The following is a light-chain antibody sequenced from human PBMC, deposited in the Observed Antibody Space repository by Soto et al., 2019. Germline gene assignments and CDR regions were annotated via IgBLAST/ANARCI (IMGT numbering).Light chain of an antibody. CDR2: EVS. V-gene: IGLV2-8*01. Sequence: QSVLTQPPSASGSPGQSVTISCTGTSSDVGGYNYVSWYQQHPGKAPKLIIYEVSKRPSGVPDRFSGSKSGNTASLTVSGLQAEDEADYYCNSYAGSNVYVFGTGTKLTVL. J-gene: IGLJ1*01. CDR1: SSDVGGYNY. CDR3: NSYAGSNVYV.